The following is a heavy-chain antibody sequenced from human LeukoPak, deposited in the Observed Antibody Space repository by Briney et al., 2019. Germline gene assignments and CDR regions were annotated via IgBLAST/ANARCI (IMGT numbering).Heavy chain of an antibody. CDR3: ARGYDFWSGSSYGMDV. CDR2: IYYSGGT. V-gene: IGHV4-31*03. Sequence: PSQTLSLTCTVSGGSISSGDYYWSWIRQHPGKGLEWIGYIYYSGGTYYNPSLKSRVTISVDTSKNQFSLKLSSVTAADTAVYYCARGYDFWSGSSYGMDVWGQGTTVTVSS. D-gene: IGHD3-3*01. CDR1: GGSISSGDYY. J-gene: IGHJ6*02.